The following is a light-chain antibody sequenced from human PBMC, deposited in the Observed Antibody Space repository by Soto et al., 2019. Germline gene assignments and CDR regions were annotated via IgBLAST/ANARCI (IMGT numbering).Light chain of an antibody. Sequence: QSALTQPASVSGSPGQSITISCTGTSSDVGGYPYVSWYQQHPGKAPKLMIYDVSNRPSGVSIRFSGSKSGNTASLTISGLQAEDEADYYCSSYTSSSTVLFGGGTKLTVL. CDR3: SSYTSSSTVL. CDR2: DVS. V-gene: IGLV2-14*03. CDR1: SSDVGGYPY. J-gene: IGLJ2*01.